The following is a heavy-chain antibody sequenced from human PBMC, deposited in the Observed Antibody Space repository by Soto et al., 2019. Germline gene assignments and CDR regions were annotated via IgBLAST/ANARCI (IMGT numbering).Heavy chain of an antibody. V-gene: IGHV3-33*01. CDR1: GFTFRSYG. J-gene: IGHJ4*02. CDR2: IWYDGTVK. CDR3: ARADCGGQCACDF. Sequence: QVQLVESGGGVVQPGRSLRLSCAASGFTFRSYGMHWVRQARGKGLEWVAGIWYDGTVKNYADSVKGRFSISRDNSQNTVYLQMNTLRAEETAVYYCARADCGGQCACDFWGQGTLVSVSS. D-gene: IGHD2-21*01.